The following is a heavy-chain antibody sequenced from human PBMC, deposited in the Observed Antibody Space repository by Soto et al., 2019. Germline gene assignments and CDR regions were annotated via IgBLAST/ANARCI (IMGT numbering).Heavy chain of an antibody. CDR2: ISAYNGNT. J-gene: IGHJ6*02. CDR1: GYTFTGYY. CDR3: AREKGNCSSTSCYRLRYYGMDV. V-gene: IGHV1-18*04. D-gene: IGHD2-2*02. Sequence: ASVKVSCKASGYTFTGYYMHWVRQAPGQGLEWMGWISAYNGNTNYAQKLQGRVTMTTDTSTSTAYMELRSLRSDDTAVYYCAREKGNCSSTSCYRLRYYGMDVWGQGTTVTVSS.